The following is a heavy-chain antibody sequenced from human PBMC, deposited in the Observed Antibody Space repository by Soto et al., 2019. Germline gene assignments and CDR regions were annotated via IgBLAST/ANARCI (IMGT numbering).Heavy chain of an antibody. CDR2: ISAYNGNT. V-gene: IGHV1-18*01. J-gene: IGHJ4*02. Sequence: GASVKVSCKASGYTFTSYGISWVLQAPGQGLEWMGWISAYNGNTNYAQKLQGRVTMTTDTSTSTAYMELRSLRSDDTAVYYCVAVSGYSGYGDTDYWGQGTLVTVSS. CDR1: GYTFTSYG. CDR3: VAVSGYSGYGDTDY. D-gene: IGHD5-12*01.